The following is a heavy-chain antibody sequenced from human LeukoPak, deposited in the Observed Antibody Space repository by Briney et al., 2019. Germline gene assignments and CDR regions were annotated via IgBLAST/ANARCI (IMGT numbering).Heavy chain of an antibody. J-gene: IGHJ3*02. CDR2: IRYDGSNK. V-gene: IGHV3-30*02. CDR1: GFTFSSYG. CDR3: ARKDPAAGTVAFDI. Sequence: GGSLRLSCAASGFTFSSYGMHWVRQAPGKGLEWVAFIRYDGSNKYYADSVKGRFTISRDNAKNSLYLQMNSLRAEDTAVYYCARKDPAAGTVAFDIWGQGTMVTVSS. D-gene: IGHD6-13*01.